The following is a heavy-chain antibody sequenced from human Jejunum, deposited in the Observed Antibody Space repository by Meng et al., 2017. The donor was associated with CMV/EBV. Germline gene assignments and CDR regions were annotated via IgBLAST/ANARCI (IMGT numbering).Heavy chain of an antibody. CDR3: VTNSGGLGY. Sequence: EVQLLESVGGLIQPGGSLRLSCAASGFTFSSFAMNWVRQAPGKGLEWVSGISGSGGSTNHADSVKGRFTISRDNSKNTLYLQMNSLTTEDTAVYFCVTNSGGLGYWGHGTLVTVSS. CDR2: ISGSGGST. V-gene: IGHV3-23*01. D-gene: IGHD6-19*01. CDR1: GFTFSSFA. J-gene: IGHJ4*01.